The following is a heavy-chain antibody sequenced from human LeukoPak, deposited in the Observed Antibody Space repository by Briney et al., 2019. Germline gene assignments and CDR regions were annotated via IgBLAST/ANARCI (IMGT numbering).Heavy chain of an antibody. CDR3: ARHLSGVTGYTYGRGIDY. V-gene: IGHV3-48*01. J-gene: IGHJ4*02. D-gene: IGHD5-18*01. CDR2: ISSSSSTI. CDR1: GFTFNSYE. Sequence: GGSLRLSCAASGFTFNSYEMNWVRQAPGKGLEWVSYISSSSSTIYYADSVKGRFTISRDNAKNSLYLQMNSLRAEDTAVYYCARHLSGVTGYTYGRGIDYWGQGTLVTVSS.